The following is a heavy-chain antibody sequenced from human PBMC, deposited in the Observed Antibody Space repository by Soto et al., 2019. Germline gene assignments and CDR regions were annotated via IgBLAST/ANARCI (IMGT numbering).Heavy chain of an antibody. J-gene: IGHJ4*02. CDR2: INESGST. Sequence: QVQLQQWGAGLVKPSETLSLSCAVYGQSFSGHSWAWIRQPPGKGLGWIGVINESGSTYYNPSLKSRVTISTDTSKNQFSLKLSSVSAADTAAYFCARGSGIVALPGELEDVKYDYWGQGTLVNVSS. CDR3: ARGSGIVALPGELEDVKYDY. D-gene: IGHD1-1*01. CDR1: GQSFSGHS. V-gene: IGHV4-34*01.